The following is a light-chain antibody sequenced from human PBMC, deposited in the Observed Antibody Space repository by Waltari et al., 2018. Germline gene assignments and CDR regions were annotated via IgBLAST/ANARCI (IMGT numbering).Light chain of an antibody. CDR3: GTWDSSLTGAV. J-gene: IGLJ2*01. Sequence: QSVLTQPPSVSAAPGQRVTISCPGSRPNFGHNYVTWYQQLPGTAPKLLIYDNNNRPSGIPDRFSGSKSGTSATLGITGLQTGDEAVYYCGTWDSSLTGAVFGGGTKLTVL. CDR1: RPNFGHNY. V-gene: IGLV1-51*01. CDR2: DNN.